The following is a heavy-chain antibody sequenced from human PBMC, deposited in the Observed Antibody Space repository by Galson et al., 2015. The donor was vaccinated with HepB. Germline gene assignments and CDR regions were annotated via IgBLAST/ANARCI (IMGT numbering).Heavy chain of an antibody. V-gene: IGHV3-7*01. D-gene: IGHD2-21*01. CDR3: AGCLGGGDCYLD. CDR1: GFTFSAYW. Sequence: SLRLSCAASGFTFSAYWMTWVRQTAGKGLERVANIKQDGSEKNYVDSVKGRFTISRDNAKNSLYLQMNSLRAEDTAVYYCAGCLGGGDCYLDWGQGTLVTVSS. J-gene: IGHJ4*02. CDR2: IKQDGSEK.